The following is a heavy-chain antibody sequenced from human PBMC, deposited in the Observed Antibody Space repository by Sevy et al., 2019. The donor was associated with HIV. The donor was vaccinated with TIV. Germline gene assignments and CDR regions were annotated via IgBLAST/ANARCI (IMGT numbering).Heavy chain of an antibody. D-gene: IGHD3-16*01. CDR1: GGYVSSGTYY. Sequence: SETLSLSCSVSGGYVSSGTYYWSWIRQPPGKGREWIGHIYKTGSTNYKLSLQSRVTISVDTSTNQFSLRLRSVTAADTAVYYCARVPRGQLWYSGSLGGYYYHMDVWGKGTTVTVSS. CDR3: ARVPRGQLWYSGSLGGYYYHMDV. J-gene: IGHJ6*03. CDR2: IYKTGST. V-gene: IGHV4-61*01.